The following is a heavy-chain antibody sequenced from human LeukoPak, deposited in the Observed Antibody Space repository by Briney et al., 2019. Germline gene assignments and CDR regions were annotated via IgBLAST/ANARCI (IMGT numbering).Heavy chain of an antibody. CDR2: INHSGST. J-gene: IGHJ4*02. CDR1: GGSFSGYY. V-gene: IGHV4-34*01. D-gene: IGHD3-10*01. CDR3: ARRRPLYYGSGSYSREFDY. Sequence: SETLSLTCAVYGGSFSGYYWSWIRQPPGKGLEWIGEINHSGSTNYNPSLKSRVTMSVDTSKNQFSLKLSSVTAADTAVYYCARRRPLYYGSGSYSREFDYWGQGTLVTVSS.